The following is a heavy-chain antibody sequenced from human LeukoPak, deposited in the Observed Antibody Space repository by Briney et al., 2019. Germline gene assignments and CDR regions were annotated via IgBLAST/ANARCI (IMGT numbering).Heavy chain of an antibody. D-gene: IGHD2-8*02. V-gene: IGHV1-69*05. CDR2: IIPIFGTA. CDR3: ARVAGAPGGYFDY. Sequence: SVEVSCKASGDTFSSYAISWVRQAPGQGLEWMGRIIPIFGTANYAQKFQGRVTITTDESTSTAYMELSSLRSEDTAVYYCARVAGAPGGYFDYWGQGTLVTVSS. CDR1: GDTFSSYA. J-gene: IGHJ4*02.